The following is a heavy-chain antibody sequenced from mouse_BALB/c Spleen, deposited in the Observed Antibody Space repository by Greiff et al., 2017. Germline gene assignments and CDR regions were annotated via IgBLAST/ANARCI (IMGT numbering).Heavy chain of an antibody. J-gene: IGHJ3*01. CDR3: ARHELRGAWFAY. CDR1: GFTFSSYT. Sequence: EVMLVESGGGLVQPGGSLKLSCAASGFTFSSYTMSWVRQTPEKRLEWVAYISNGGGSTYYPDTVKGRFTITRDNAKNTLYLQMSSLKSEDTAMYYCARHELRGAWFAYWGQGTLVTVSA. CDR2: ISNGGGST. V-gene: IGHV5-12-2*01. D-gene: IGHD1-1*01.